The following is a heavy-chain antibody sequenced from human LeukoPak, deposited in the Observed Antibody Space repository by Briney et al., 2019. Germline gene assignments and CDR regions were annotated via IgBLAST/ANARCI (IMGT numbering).Heavy chain of an antibody. Sequence: HPGGSLRLSCAASGSTFSSYWMSWVRQAPGKGLEWVANIKEDGGEIHFVDSMKGRFTISRDNAKNSLYLQMNSLRGDDTAVYYCARSGYSHSWDYWGQGTLVIVSS. V-gene: IGHV3-7*03. CDR2: IKEDGGEI. D-gene: IGHD1-26*01. CDR3: ARSGYSHSWDY. J-gene: IGHJ4*02. CDR1: GSTFSSYW.